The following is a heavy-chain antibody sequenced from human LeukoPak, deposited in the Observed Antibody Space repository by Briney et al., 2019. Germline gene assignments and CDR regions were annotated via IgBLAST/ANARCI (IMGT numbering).Heavy chain of an antibody. CDR2: MNPTSGYT. CDR3: ARMRGYSLGYWYLDV. CDR1: GYTFTNHD. V-gene: IGHV1-8*01. D-gene: IGHD5-18*01. J-gene: IGHJ2*01. Sequence: ASVKVSCKAAGYTFTNHDINWVRQAAGQGLEWMGWMNPTSGYTGYAQKFQGRITLTRDTSISTAYMELSSLRSDDTAVYYCARMRGYSLGYWYLDVWGRGTLVSVSS.